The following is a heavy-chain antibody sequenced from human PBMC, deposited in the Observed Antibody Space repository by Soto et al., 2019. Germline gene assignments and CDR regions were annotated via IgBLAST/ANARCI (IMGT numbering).Heavy chain of an antibody. CDR1: GGTFSSYT. V-gene: IGHV1-69*02. Sequence: QVQLVQSGAEVKKPGSSVKVSCKASGGTFSSYTIRWVRQAPGQGLEWMGRIIPILGIANYAQKFQGRVTITADKSTSTAYMELSSLRSEDTAVYYCARGGEMATIDYWGQGTLVTVSS. J-gene: IGHJ4*02. CDR3: ARGGEMATIDY. CDR2: IIPILGIA. D-gene: IGHD5-12*01.